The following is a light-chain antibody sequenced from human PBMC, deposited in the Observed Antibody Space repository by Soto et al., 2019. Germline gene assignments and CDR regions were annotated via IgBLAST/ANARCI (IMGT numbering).Light chain of an antibody. V-gene: IGLV1-44*01. Sequence: QSVLTQPPSASGTPGQRVTISCSGSSSNIGSNTVNWYQQLPGTAPTLLIYGNSNRPSGVPDRFSGSKSGTSASLAITGLQAEDEADFYCQSSDSSLNVFGTGTKVTVL. J-gene: IGLJ1*01. CDR1: SSNIGSNT. CDR2: GNS. CDR3: QSSDSSLNV.